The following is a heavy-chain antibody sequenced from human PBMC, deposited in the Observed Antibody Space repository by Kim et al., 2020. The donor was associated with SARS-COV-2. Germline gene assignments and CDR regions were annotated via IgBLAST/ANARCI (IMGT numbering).Heavy chain of an antibody. V-gene: IGHV4-59*13. Sequence: SETLSLTCSVSGGSISSYYWSWIRQPPGKGLEWIGYISYSGSTTYNPSLKSRVTISVDKSKNQFSLKLSSVSAADAAVYYCARNICGGTCYPYYFDNWGQGTLVTVSS. D-gene: IGHD2-15*01. CDR3: ARNICGGTCYPYYFDN. CDR1: GGSISSYY. CDR2: ISYSGST. J-gene: IGHJ4*02.